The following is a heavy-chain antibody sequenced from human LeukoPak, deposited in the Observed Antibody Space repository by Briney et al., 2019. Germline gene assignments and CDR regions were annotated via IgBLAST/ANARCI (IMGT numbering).Heavy chain of an antibody. CDR3: SARIFTAMVRGSFDY. V-gene: IGHV3-49*03. D-gene: IGHD5-18*01. Sequence: GGSLRLSCTASGLSFGDYAMSCFRQAPGKGLEWVGFIRSKGSGGTTEYAASVKGRFTISRDDSKSIAYLQMISLKTGDTAVYYCSARIFTAMVRGSFDYWGQGILVTVSS. CDR2: IRSKGSGGTT. CDR1: GLSFGDYA. J-gene: IGHJ4*02.